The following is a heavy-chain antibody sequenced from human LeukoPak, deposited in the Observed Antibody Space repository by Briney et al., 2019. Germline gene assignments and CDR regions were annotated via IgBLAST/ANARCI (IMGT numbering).Heavy chain of an antibody. D-gene: IGHD3-10*01. V-gene: IGHV1-24*01. CDR2: FDPEDDET. Sequence: ASVKVSCKVSGYTLTELSMHWVRQAPGKGLEWMGGFDPEDDETIYAQKFQGRVTMTRDTSTSTVYMELSSLRSEDTAVYYCARDRGVSEMTYFDYWGQGTLVTVSS. J-gene: IGHJ4*02. CDR3: ARDRGVSEMTYFDY. CDR1: GYTLTELS.